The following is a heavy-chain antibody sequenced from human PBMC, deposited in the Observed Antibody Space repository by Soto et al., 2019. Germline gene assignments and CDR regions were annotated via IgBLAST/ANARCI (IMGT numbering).Heavy chain of an antibody. D-gene: IGHD3-10*01. CDR3: AKIWGYYGSGTYSIRGSSYYGMDV. J-gene: IGHJ6*02. Sequence: SVKVSCKASGGTFSSYAISWVRQAPGQGLEWMGGIIPIFGTANYAQKFQGRVTITADESTSTAYMELSSLRSEDTAVYYCAKIWGYYGSGTYSIRGSSYYGMDVWGQGTTVTVSS. CDR2: IIPIFGTA. V-gene: IGHV1-69*13. CDR1: GGTFSSYA.